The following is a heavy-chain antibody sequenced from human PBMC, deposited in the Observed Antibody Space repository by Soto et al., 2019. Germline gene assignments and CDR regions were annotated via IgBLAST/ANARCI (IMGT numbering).Heavy chain of an antibody. J-gene: IGHJ5*02. CDR3: AKGPNSSGWYSYNWFDP. CDR2: ISGSGGST. Sequence: PGGSLRLSCAASGFTFSSYAISWVRQAPGKGLEWVSAISGSGGSTYYADSVKGRFTISRDNSKNTLYLQMNSLRAEDTAVYYCAKGPNSSGWYSYNWFDPWGQGTLVTVSS. V-gene: IGHV3-23*01. CDR1: GFTFSSYA. D-gene: IGHD6-19*01.